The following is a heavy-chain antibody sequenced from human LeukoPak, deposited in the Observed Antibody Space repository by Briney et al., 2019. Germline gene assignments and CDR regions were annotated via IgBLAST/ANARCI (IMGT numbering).Heavy chain of an antibody. CDR1: GYTSTGYY. CDR2: INPNSGGT. CDR3: AREGQPEYSSGWYSLDY. V-gene: IGHV1-2*02. D-gene: IGHD6-19*01. J-gene: IGHJ4*02. Sequence: ASVKVSCKASGYTSTGYYMHWVRQAPGQGLEWMGWINPNSGGTNYAQKFQGRVTMTRDTSISTAYMELSRLRSDDTAVYYCAREGQPEYSSGWYSLDYWGQGTLVTVSS.